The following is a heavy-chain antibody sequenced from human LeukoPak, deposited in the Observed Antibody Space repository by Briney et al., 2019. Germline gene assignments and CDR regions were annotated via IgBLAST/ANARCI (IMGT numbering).Heavy chain of an antibody. Sequence: GGSLRLSCAASGFTFSDYYMSWIRQAPGKGLEWVSYISSSGSTIYYADSVKGRFTISRDNAKNSLYLQMNSLRAEDTAVYYCARVRFLEWLAQGSYYYYYMDVWGKGTTVTVSS. CDR1: GFTFSDYY. J-gene: IGHJ6*03. D-gene: IGHD3-3*01. V-gene: IGHV3-11*04. CDR3: ARVRFLEWLAQGSYYYYYMDV. CDR2: ISSSGSTI.